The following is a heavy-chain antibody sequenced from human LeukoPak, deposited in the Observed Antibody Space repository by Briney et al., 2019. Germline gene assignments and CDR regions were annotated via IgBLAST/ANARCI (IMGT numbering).Heavy chain of an antibody. J-gene: IGHJ6*04. CDR1: GFTFSSYE. V-gene: IGHV3-48*03. CDR2: ISSSGSTM. D-gene: IGHD6-19*01. Sequence: GSLRLSCAASGFTFSSYEMNWVRQPPGKGLEWVSYISSSGSTMYYADSVKGRFTISRDNAKKSLYLQMNSLRAEDTAVYYCAREISVAGAYYYYGMDVWGKGTTVTVSS. CDR3: AREISVAGAYYYYGMDV.